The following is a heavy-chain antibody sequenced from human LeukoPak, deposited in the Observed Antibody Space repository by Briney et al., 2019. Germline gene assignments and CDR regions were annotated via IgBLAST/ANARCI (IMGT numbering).Heavy chain of an antibody. CDR3: ARENRYSYGFNYYYYMDV. J-gene: IGHJ6*03. V-gene: IGHV3-48*01. D-gene: IGHD5-18*01. Sequence: GGSLRPSCAASGFTFSSYSMNWVRQAPGKGLEWVSYISSSSSTIYYADSVKGRFTISRDNAKNSLYLQMNSLRAEDTAVYYCARENRYSYGFNYYYYMDVWGKGTTVTVSS. CDR1: GFTFSSYS. CDR2: ISSSSSTI.